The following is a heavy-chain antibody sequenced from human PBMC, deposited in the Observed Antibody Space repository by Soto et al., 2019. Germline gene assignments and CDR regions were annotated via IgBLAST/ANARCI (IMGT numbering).Heavy chain of an antibody. Sequence: QVQLVESGGGVVQPGRSLRLSCAASGFTFSSYAMHWVRQAPGKGLEWVAVISYDGSNKYYADSVKGRFTISRDNSKNTLYLQMNSLRAEDTAVYYCASANTMFGVVTSFDYWGQGTLVTVSS. J-gene: IGHJ4*02. V-gene: IGHV3-30-3*01. CDR1: GFTFSSYA. CDR2: ISYDGSNK. D-gene: IGHD3-3*01. CDR3: ASANTMFGVVTSFDY.